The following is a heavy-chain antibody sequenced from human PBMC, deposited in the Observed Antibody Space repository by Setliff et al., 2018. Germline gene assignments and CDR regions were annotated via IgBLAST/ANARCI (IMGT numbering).Heavy chain of an antibody. CDR1: GGSFSGYY. V-gene: IGHV4-34*01. J-gene: IGHJ4*02. CDR2: INHSGST. CDR3: ARVPNFWSGYSDY. D-gene: IGHD3-3*01. Sequence: PSETLSLTCAVYGGSFSGYYWSWIRQLPGKGLEWIGEINHSGSTNYNPSLKSRVTISVDTSKNQFSPKLSSVTAADTAVYYCARVPNFWSGYSDYWGQGTLVTVSS.